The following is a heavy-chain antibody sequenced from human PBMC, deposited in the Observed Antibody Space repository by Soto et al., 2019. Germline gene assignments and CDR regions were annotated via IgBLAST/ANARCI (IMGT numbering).Heavy chain of an antibody. Sequence: SETLSLICTVSNGSVSSGTYSWSWVRQPPGKGLEWIGYIYYSGTTYYTPSLKSRLTMSMDRANDHFSLNLTSVTAADTAVYFCARGHYYYGMDVWGQGITVTVSS. CDR1: NGSVSSGTYS. V-gene: IGHV4-30-2*01. CDR2: IYYSGTT. CDR3: ARGHYYYGMDV. J-gene: IGHJ6*02.